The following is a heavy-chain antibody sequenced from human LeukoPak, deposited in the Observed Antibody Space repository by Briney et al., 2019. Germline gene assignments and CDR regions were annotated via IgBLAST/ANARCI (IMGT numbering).Heavy chain of an antibody. D-gene: IGHD6-13*01. V-gene: IGHV3-21*01. J-gene: IGHJ3*02. CDR3: ASGRKIAAAGIQGAFDI. CDR2: ISSSSSYI. CDR1: GFTFSSYS. Sequence: GGSLRLSCAASGFTFSSYSMNWVRQAPGKGLEWVSSISSSSSYIYYADSVKGRFTISRDNAKNSLYLQMNSLRAEDTAVYYCASGRKIAAAGIQGAFDIWGQGTVVTVSS.